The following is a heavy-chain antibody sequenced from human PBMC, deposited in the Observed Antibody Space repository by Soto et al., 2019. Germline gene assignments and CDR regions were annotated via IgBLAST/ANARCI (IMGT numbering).Heavy chain of an antibody. CDR3: ARGTTYYDFWSGYSPDY. CDR1: GFTFSSYS. CDR2: ISSSSSYI. D-gene: IGHD3-3*01. V-gene: IGHV3-21*01. J-gene: IGHJ4*02. Sequence: PGGSLRLSCAASGFTFSSYSMNWVRQAPGKGLEWVSSISSSSSYIYYADSVKGRFTISRDNAKNSLYLQMNSLRAEDTAVYYCARGTTYYDFWSGYSPDYWGQGTLVTVS.